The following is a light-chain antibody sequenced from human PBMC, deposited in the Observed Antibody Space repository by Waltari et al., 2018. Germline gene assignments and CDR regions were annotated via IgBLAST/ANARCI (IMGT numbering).Light chain of an antibody. V-gene: IGLV2-23*02. J-gene: IGLJ1*01. CDR2: EVS. CDR1: ISDAGRYSL. Sequence: SALPQPASVAGSPGQSINISCTEIISDAGRYSLLPWYQRHPGGAPKLLIYEVSKWPSGVSTRFSGSKSGKTASLTISGLQAEDEAEYCCCAFAGRGFYVFGTGTRVTVL. CDR3: CAFAGRGFYV.